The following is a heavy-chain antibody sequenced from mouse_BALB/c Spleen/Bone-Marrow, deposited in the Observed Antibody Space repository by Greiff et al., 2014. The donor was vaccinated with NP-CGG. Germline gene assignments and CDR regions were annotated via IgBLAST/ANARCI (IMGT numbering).Heavy chain of an antibody. J-gene: IGHJ2*01. CDR3: ARESLYGSNYY. D-gene: IGHD1-1*01. Sequence: VQLQQSGAELARPGASVKMSCKASGYTFTSYTMHWVKQRPGQGLEWIGYINPSSGYTNYNQKFKDKATLTADKSSSTAYMQLSGLTSEDSAVYYCARESLYGSNYYWGQGTTLTVSS. CDR2: INPSSGYT. V-gene: IGHV1-4*01. CDR1: GYTFTSYT.